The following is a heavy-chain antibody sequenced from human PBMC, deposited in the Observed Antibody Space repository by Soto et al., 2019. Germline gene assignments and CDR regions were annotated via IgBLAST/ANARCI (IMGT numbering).Heavy chain of an antibody. D-gene: IGHD4-17*01. J-gene: IGHJ5*02. CDR2: ILGSGGT. CDR1: GFTFSGYE. Sequence: CETLSLAGAAAGFTFSGYEMNWVRQAPGKGLEWVSGILGSGGTYHADSVEGRFTISKDNSKNTLYLQMNSLRVEDTAVYYCAKDAVYGDGLWLPESWGQGTLVTVSS. CDR3: AKDAVYGDGLWLPES. V-gene: IGHV3-23*01.